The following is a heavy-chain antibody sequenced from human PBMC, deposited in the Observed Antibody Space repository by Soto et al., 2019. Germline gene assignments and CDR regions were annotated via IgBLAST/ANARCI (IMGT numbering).Heavy chain of an antibody. CDR1: GFTFGDYA. V-gene: IGHV3-49*03. J-gene: IGHJ4*02. CDR3: TRDLQEVLWFGEFDY. CDR2: IRSKAYGGTT. D-gene: IGHD3-10*01. Sequence: GGSLRLSCTASGFTFGDYAMSWFRQAPGKGLEWVGFIRSKAYGGTTEYAASVKGRFTISRDDSKSIAYLQMNNLKTEDTAVYYCTRDLQEVLWFGEFDYWGQGTLVTVSS.